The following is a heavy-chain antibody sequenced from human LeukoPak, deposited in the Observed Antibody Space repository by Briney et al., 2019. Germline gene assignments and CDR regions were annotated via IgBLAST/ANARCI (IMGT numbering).Heavy chain of an antibody. V-gene: IGHV4-59*08. D-gene: IGHD2-2*01. CDR1: GGSFSGYY. CDR2: IYYSGTT. CDR3: AGQECSSTSCRPFDY. Sequence: SETLSLTCAVYGGSFSGYYWSWIRQPPGKGLEWIGYIYYSGTTNYNPSLKSRVTISVDTSKNQFSLKLNSVTAADTAVYYCAGQECSSTSCRPFDYWGQGILVTVSS. J-gene: IGHJ4*02.